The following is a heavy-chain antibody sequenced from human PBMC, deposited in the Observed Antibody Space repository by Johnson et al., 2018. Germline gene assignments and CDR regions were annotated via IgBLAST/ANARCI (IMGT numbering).Heavy chain of an antibody. CDR2: ISWNSGSI. D-gene: IGHD2-15*01. Sequence: VQLVQSGGGVVQPGRSLRLSCAASGFTFSNYAMHWVRQAPGKGLEWVSGISWNSGSIGYADSVKGRFTISRDNAKNSLYLQMNSLGAEDTALYYCARDPVLVVPGAFAIWGPGTMVTASS. V-gene: IGHV3-9*01. CDR1: GFTFSNYA. CDR3: ARDPVLVVPGAFAI. J-gene: IGHJ3*02.